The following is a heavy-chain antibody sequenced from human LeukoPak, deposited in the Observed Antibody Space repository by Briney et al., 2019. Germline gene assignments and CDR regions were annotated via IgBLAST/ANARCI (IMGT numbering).Heavy chain of an antibody. CDR1: GYSFTSYW. J-gene: IGHJ4*02. D-gene: IGHD3-16*02. Sequence: GESLKISCKGSGYSFTSYWIGWVRQMPGKGLEWMGIIYPGDSDTRYSPSFQGQASISADKSISTAYLQWSSLKASDTAMYYCARIPYDYVWGSYRYYFDYWGQGTLVTVSS. CDR3: ARIPYDYVWGSYRYYFDY. V-gene: IGHV5-51*01. CDR2: IYPGDSDT.